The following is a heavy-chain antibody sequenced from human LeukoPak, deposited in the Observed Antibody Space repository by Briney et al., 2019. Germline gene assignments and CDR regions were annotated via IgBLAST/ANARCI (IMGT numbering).Heavy chain of an antibody. Sequence: GTSLRLSCAASGFTFSSYSMHWVRQALGKGLEWVSVISYDGSNKYYADSVKGRFTISRDDSKNTVYLQMNSLRAEDTAVYYCAREDRYHYDSSGYLDYWGQGTLVTVSS. J-gene: IGHJ4*02. CDR3: AREDRYHYDSSGYLDY. D-gene: IGHD3-22*01. CDR2: ISYDGSNK. CDR1: GFTFSSYS. V-gene: IGHV3-30*16.